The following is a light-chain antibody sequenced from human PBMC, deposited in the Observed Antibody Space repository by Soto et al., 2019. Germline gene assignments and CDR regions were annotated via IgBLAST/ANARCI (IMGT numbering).Light chain of an antibody. CDR2: DAS. J-gene: IGKJ3*01. V-gene: IGKV3-11*01. Sequence: EMVLTQSPATLSLSPGERATLSCRASQSVSSYLAWYQQKPGQAPRLLIYDASNSATGIPARFSGSGSGTDFTLTISSLEPEDFAVYYCQQRSNWPPTFGPVTKVDIK. CDR1: QSVSSY. CDR3: QQRSNWPPT.